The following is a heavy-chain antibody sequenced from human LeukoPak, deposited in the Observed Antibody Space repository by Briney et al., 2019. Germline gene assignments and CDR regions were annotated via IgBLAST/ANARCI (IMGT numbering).Heavy chain of an antibody. CDR1: GYTLTELS. CDR2: FDPEDGET. D-gene: IGHD1-14*01. CDR3: ATLSGSFPRNFRVFDY. J-gene: IGHJ4*02. Sequence: ASVKVSCKVSGYTLTELSMHWVRQAPGKGLEWMGGFDPEDGETIYAQKFQGRVTMTEDTSTDTAYMELSSLRSEDTAVYYCATLSGSFPRNFRVFDYWGQGTLVTVSS. V-gene: IGHV1-24*01.